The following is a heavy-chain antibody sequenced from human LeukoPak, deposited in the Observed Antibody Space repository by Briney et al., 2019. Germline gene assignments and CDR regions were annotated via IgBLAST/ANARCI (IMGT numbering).Heavy chain of an antibody. CDR3: ARKVSWSGYCDY. Sequence: ASVKVSCKVSGYTLTELSMHWVRQAPGKGLEWMGGFDPEDGETIYAQKFQGRVTMTEDTSTDTAYMELSSLRSDDTAVYYCARKVSWSGYCDYWGQGTLVTVSS. V-gene: IGHV1-24*01. J-gene: IGHJ4*02. D-gene: IGHD3-3*01. CDR1: GYTLTELS. CDR2: FDPEDGET.